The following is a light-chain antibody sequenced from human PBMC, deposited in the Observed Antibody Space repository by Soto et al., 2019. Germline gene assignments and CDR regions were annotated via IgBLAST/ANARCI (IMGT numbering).Light chain of an antibody. J-gene: IGKJ4*01. CDR2: EVS. Sequence: IVMTQTPLSLSVTPGQPASISCKSSQSLLQSDGNTYLYWFQXRQGQSPRRXLFEVSKRHSGVPDRFSGSGSGTDLTMKIGRVEAEDVGVYYCMQGSHWPLTFGGGTKVDI. CDR1: QSLLQSDGNTY. V-gene: IGKV2-30*02. CDR3: MQGSHWPLT.